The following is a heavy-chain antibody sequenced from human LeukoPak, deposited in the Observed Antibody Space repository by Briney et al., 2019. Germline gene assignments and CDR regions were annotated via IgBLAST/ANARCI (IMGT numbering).Heavy chain of an antibody. J-gene: IGHJ4*02. CDR1: GFTFSSYA. Sequence: GGSLRLSCAASGFTFSSYAMSWVRQAPGKGLEWVSAISGSGGSTYYADSVKGRFTISRDNSKNTLYLQMNSLRAEDTAVYYCAKDLVGRGVRPGGDYWGQGTLVTVSS. V-gene: IGHV3-23*01. CDR3: AKDLVGRGVRPGGDY. D-gene: IGHD1-26*01. CDR2: ISGSGGST.